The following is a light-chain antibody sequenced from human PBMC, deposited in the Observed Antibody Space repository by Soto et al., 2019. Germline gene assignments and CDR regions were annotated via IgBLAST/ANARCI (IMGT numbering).Light chain of an antibody. CDR3: QQYGSSIT. CDR2: GAS. Sequence: EIVLTQSPGTLSLSPGERATLSCRASQSVSSYLAWYQQKPGQAPRLLIYGASSRATGIPDRFSGSGSGTDFTLTISRLGPEDFAVYYCQQYGSSITFGQGTRLEI. CDR1: QSVSSY. J-gene: IGKJ5*01. V-gene: IGKV3-20*01.